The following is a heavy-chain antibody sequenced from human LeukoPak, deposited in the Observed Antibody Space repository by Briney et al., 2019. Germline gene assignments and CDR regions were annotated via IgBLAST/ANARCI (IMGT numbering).Heavy chain of an antibody. CDR3: ANRQEAFLKYCSSTSCYSGPGAFDI. CDR2: IKQDGSEK. Sequence: GGSLRLSCAASGFTFSSYWMSWVRQAPGKGLEWVANIKQDGSEKYYVDSVKGRFTISRDNAKNSLYLQMNSLRAEDTAVYYCANRQEAFLKYCSSTSCYSGPGAFDIWGQGTMVTVSS. D-gene: IGHD2-2*01. CDR1: GFTFSSYW. V-gene: IGHV3-7*01. J-gene: IGHJ3*02.